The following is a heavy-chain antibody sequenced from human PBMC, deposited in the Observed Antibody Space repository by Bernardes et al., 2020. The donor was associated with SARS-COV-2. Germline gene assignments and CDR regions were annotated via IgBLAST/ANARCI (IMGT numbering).Heavy chain of an antibody. Sequence: ASVQVSCQASGYTFHRYGLSWVRPPPGQGLAWMGWICTFNCNTNYAQNFQGRVTMNTDTSTSTDDMEMRNLRSNDTAVYYWARSPGQWLAAHLDSWGPGTRVSVSS. D-gene: IGHD6-19*01. J-gene: IGHJ4*02. CDR3: ARSPGQWLAAHLDS. CDR2: ICTFNCNT. V-gene: IGHV1-18*01. CDR1: GYTFHRYG.